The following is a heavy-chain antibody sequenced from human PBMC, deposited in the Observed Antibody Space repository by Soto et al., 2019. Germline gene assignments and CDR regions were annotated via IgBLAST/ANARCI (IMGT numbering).Heavy chain of an antibody. V-gene: IGHV4-34*01. CDR3: ARAAMYYDFWSGSTYYYYYMDV. J-gene: IGHJ6*03. CDR1: GGSFSGYY. D-gene: IGHD3-3*01. CDR2: INHSGST. Sequence: SETLSLTCAVFGGSFSGYYWSWIRQPPGKGMEWIGEINHSGSTNYNPSLKSQFTISVDTSKSQFSLKLSSVTAADTAVYYCARAAMYYDFWSGSTYYYYYMDVWGKGTTVTVSS.